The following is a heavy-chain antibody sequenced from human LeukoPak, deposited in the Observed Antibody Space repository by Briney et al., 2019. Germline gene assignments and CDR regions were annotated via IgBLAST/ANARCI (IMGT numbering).Heavy chain of an antibody. J-gene: IGHJ4*02. CDR3: ARDLDRYGSGSY. D-gene: IGHD3-10*01. Sequence: PSETLSLTCTVSGGSISSYYWSWIRQPPGKGLEWIGYTYYSGSTNYNPSLKSRVTISVDTSKNQFSLKLSSVTAADTAVYYCARDLDRYGSGSYWGQGTLVTVSS. CDR2: TYYSGST. CDR1: GGSISSYY. V-gene: IGHV4-59*01.